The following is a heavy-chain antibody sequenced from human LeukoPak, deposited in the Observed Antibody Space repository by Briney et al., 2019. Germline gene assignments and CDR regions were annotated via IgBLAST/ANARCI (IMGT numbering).Heavy chain of an antibody. J-gene: IGHJ6*02. CDR2: FHTAGDI. D-gene: IGHD2-2*01. CDR1: GFTFSNYD. Sequence: GGSLRLSCAASGFTFSNYDMHWVRQATGKGLEWVSAFHTAGDIHYSGSVKGRFATSRENAKNSFYLQMNNLRAGDTAVYCARGSCSSRSCYKRVNGLDVWGQGTPVTVSS. V-gene: IGHV3-13*01. CDR3: ARGSCSSRSCYKRVNGLDV.